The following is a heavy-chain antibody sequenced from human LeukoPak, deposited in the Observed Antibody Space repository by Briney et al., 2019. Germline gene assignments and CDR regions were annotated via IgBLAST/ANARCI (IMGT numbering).Heavy chain of an antibody. V-gene: IGHV3-30*03. CDR2: TSYDGSKK. CDR3: ARGALYCSGGSCLNWFDP. CDR1: GFTYSSYA. D-gene: IGHD2-15*01. J-gene: IGHJ5*02. Sequence: GGSLRLSCAASGFTYSSYAMHWVRQAPGKGLDWVAVTSYDGSKKYYADSVKGRFTISRDNSKNALYLKMNSLRTEDTAVYYCARGALYCSGGSCLNWFDPWGQGTLVTVSS.